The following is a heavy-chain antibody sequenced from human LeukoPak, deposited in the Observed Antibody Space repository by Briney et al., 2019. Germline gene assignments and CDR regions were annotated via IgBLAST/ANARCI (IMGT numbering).Heavy chain of an antibody. J-gene: IGHJ3*02. CDR2: INPNSGGT. CDR1: GYTFTGYY. Sequence: ASVKVSCKASGYTFTGYYMHWVQQAPGQGLEWMGWINPNSGGTNYAQKFQGRVTMTRDTSISTAYMELSRLRSDETAVYYCASFGLGTQSSRYGDAFDIWGQGTMVTVSS. D-gene: IGHD6-13*01. CDR3: ASFGLGTQSSRYGDAFDI. V-gene: IGHV1-2*02.